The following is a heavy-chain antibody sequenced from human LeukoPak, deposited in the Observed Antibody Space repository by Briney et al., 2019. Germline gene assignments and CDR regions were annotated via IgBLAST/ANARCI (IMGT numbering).Heavy chain of an antibody. Sequence: GASVKVSCKASGYTFTGYYMHWVRQAPGQGLEWMGWINPNSGGTNYAQKFQGRVTMTRDTPISTAYMELSRLRSDDTAVYYCARLSRRGGKPSFDYWGQGTLVTVSS. CDR1: GYTFTGYY. D-gene: IGHD3-16*01. CDR2: INPNSGGT. J-gene: IGHJ4*02. V-gene: IGHV1-2*02. CDR3: ARLSRRGGKPSFDY.